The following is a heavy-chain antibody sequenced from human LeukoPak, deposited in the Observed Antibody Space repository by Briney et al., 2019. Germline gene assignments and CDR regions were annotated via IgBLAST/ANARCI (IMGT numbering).Heavy chain of an antibody. D-gene: IGHD1-26*01. CDR2: ISSSSSYI. Sequence: GGSLRLSCAASGFTFSSYSMNWVRQAPGKGLEWVSSISSSSSYIYYADSVKGRLTISRDNAKNSLYLQMNSLRAEDTAVYYCARDSLYSGSTVDYWGQGTLVTVSS. J-gene: IGHJ4*02. V-gene: IGHV3-21*01. CDR3: ARDSLYSGSTVDY. CDR1: GFTFSSYS.